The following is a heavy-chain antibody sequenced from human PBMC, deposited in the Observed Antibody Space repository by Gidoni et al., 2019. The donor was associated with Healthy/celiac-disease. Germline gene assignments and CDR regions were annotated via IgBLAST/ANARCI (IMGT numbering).Heavy chain of an antibody. D-gene: IGHD5-18*01. V-gene: IGHV3-30-3*01. CDR3: ARDLVTAGYYGMDV. Sequence: APGKGLEWVAVISYDGSNKYYADSVKGRFTISRDNSKNTRYLQMNSLRAEDTAVYYCARDLVTAGYYGMDVWGQGTTVTVSS. CDR2: ISYDGSNK. J-gene: IGHJ6*02.